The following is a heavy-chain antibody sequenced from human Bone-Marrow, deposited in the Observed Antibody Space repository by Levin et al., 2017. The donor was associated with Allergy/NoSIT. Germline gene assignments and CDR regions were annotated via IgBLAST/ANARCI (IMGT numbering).Heavy chain of an antibody. Sequence: SETLSLTCTVSGDSISSNSYYWGWVRQPPGKGLEWIGNIYYNGGTSYNPSLKRRVTMSVDTSKNHFALRLTSVTASDTAIYYCARYYYGSGSQGNYFETWGQETLVTVSS. D-gene: IGHD3-10*01. J-gene: IGHJ5*02. CDR1: GDSISSNSYY. CDR3: ARYYYGSGSQGNYFET. V-gene: IGHV4-39*02. CDR2: IYYNGGT.